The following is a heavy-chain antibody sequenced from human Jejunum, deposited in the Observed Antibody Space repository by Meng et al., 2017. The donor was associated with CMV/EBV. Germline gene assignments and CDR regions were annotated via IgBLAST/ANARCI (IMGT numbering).Heavy chain of an antibody. CDR2: IYYGGSA. CDR3: VRRYLD. J-gene: IGHJ4*02. D-gene: IGHD3-16*02. V-gene: IGHV4-39*01. CDR1: SGSFSSNSYY. Sequence: TRALTCTVSSGSFSSNSYYWGWIRQPPGKGLEWIGTIYYGGSAYYNPSLKSRVTISVDTSKNQFSLKLTSVTAADTAVYYCVRRYLDWGRGTLVTVSS.